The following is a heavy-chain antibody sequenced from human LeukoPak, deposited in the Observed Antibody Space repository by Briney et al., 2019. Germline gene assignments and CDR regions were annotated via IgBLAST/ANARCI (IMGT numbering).Heavy chain of an antibody. V-gene: IGHV3-30*04. CDR3: ARGGKQWQVRYYYYGMDV. CDR2: ISYDGSNK. J-gene: IGHJ6*04. CDR1: GFTFSSYA. Sequence: PGGSLRLSCAASGFTFSSYAMHWVRQAPGKGLEWVAVISYDGSNKYYADSVKGRFTISRDNSKNTLYLQMNSLRAEDTAVYYCARGGKQWQVRYYYYGMDVWGKGTTVTVSS. D-gene: IGHD6-19*01.